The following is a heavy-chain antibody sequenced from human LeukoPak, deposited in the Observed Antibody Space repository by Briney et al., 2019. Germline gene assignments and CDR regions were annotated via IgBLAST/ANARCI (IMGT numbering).Heavy chain of an antibody. Sequence: SETLSLTCTVSGGSISSGGYYWSWIRQHPGKGLEWIGYIYYSGSTYYNPSLKSRVTISVDTSKNQFSLKLSSVTAADTAVYYCARSLGYCSGGSCYGRYYFDYWGQGTLVTVSS. CDR2: IYYSGST. CDR3: ARSLGYCSGGSCYGRYYFDY. J-gene: IGHJ4*02. V-gene: IGHV4-31*03. CDR1: GGSISSGGYY. D-gene: IGHD2-15*01.